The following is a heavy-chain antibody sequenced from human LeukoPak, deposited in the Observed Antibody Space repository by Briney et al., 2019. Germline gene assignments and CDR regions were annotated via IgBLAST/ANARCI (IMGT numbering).Heavy chain of an antibody. CDR3: TSAAFDD. V-gene: IGHV3-74*01. CDR2: INTDGSTT. J-gene: IGHJ4*02. D-gene: IGHD2-15*01. CDR1: GFTFSSYW. Sequence: QPGGSLRLSCAASGFTFSSYWMHWVRQAPGKGLVWVSHINTDGSTTRYADSVKGRFTISRDNANNTLYLQMNSLRAEDTAVYYCTSAAFDDWGQGTLVTVSS.